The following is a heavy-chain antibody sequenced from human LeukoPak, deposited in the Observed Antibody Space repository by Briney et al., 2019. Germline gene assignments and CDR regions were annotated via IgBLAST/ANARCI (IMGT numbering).Heavy chain of an antibody. Sequence: GGSLRLSCAASGFTFSTYAMNWVRQAPGQGVEWVSGISGSGDNTYYADSVRGRFTISRDKSKSTVYLQMNSLGVEDTAIYYCARGRKLGAPTYFFDYWGQGTLVTVSS. CDR1: GFTFSTYA. CDR2: ISGSGDNT. CDR3: ARGRKLGAPTYFFDY. D-gene: IGHD1-26*01. V-gene: IGHV3-23*01. J-gene: IGHJ4*02.